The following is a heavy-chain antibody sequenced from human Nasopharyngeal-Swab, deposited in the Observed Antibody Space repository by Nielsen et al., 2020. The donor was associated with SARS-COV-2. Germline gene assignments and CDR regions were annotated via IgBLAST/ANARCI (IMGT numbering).Heavy chain of an antibody. J-gene: IGHJ4*02. Sequence: ASVKVSCKASGYTFTNYAMNWVRQAPGQGLEWMGWINTNTGNPTYAQGFPGRFVFSLDTSVSTAYLQISSLKAEDTAVYYCVRDLYYDFWSGSNIDSYWGQGTLVTVSS. V-gene: IGHV7-4-1*02. CDR2: INTNTGNP. CDR1: GYTFTNYA. D-gene: IGHD3-3*01. CDR3: VRDLYYDFWSGSNIDSY.